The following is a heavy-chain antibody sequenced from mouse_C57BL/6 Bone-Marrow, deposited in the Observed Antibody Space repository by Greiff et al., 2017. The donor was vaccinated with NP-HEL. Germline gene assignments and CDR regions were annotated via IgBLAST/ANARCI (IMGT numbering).Heavy chain of an antibody. CDR1: GYTFTSYT. Sequence: LQQSGAELARPGASVKMSCKASGYTFTSYTMHWVKQRPGQGLEWIGYINPSSGYTKYNQKFKDKATLTADKSSSTAYMQLSSLTSEDSAVYYCARGYYGSSPYYAMDYWGQGTSVTVSS. V-gene: IGHV1-4*01. J-gene: IGHJ4*01. D-gene: IGHD1-1*01. CDR3: ARGYYGSSPYYAMDY. CDR2: INPSSGYT.